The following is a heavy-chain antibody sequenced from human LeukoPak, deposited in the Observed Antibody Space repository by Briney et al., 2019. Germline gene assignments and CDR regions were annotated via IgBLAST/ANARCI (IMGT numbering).Heavy chain of an antibody. D-gene: IGHD3-22*01. CDR3: AKDCDPYDSSGYFDY. CDR1: GFTFSSYA. J-gene: IGHJ4*02. CDR2: ISGSGGST. Sequence: PGGSLRLSCAASGFTFSSYAMSWVRPAPGKGLEWVSAISGSGGSTYYADSVKGRFTISRDNSKNTLYLQMNSLRAEDTAVYYCAKDCDPYDSSGYFDYWSQGTLVTVSS. V-gene: IGHV3-23*01.